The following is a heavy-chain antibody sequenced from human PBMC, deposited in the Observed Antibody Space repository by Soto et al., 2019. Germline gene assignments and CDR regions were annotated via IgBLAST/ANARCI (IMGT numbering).Heavy chain of an antibody. D-gene: IGHD6-19*01. J-gene: IGHJ4*02. CDR1: GVSISSNYY. V-gene: IGHV4-4*02. CDR3: VRSFGWYAIDY. Sequence: QVLLQESGPGLVQPSGTLSLSCAVSGVSISSNYYWGWVRQSPGKGLEWLGDISHIGSVNYSPSLMSRVTITMDRYENQFSLKLNAVTASDTSVYYCVRSFGWYAIDYWGQVTLVIVSS. CDR2: ISHIGSV.